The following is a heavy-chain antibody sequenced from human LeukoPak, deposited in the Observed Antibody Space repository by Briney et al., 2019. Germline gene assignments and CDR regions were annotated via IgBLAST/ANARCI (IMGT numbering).Heavy chain of an antibody. CDR2: ISAYNGNT. V-gene: IGHV1-18*01. Sequence: GASVKVSCKASGYTFASYGISWVRQAPGQGLEWMGWISAYNGNTNYAQKLQGRVTMTTDTSTSTAYMELRGLRSDDTAVYYCARDRATVTTLANFDYWGQGTLVTVSS. D-gene: IGHD4-17*01. CDR1: GYTFASYG. CDR3: ARDRATVTTLANFDY. J-gene: IGHJ4*02.